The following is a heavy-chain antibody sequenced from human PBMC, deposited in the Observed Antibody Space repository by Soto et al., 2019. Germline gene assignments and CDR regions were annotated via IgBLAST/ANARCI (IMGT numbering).Heavy chain of an antibody. CDR2: IYYSGST. Sequence: QVQLQESGPGLVKPSQTLSLTCTVSGGSISTGGYYWTWIRQHPGKGLEWIGYIYYSGSTSYNPTLKSRVTISVDTSKDQFSRKLSSVTAADTAVYYCARCLSVTLFDNWGQGTLVTVSA. D-gene: IGHD4-17*01. CDR3: ARCLSVTLFDN. J-gene: IGHJ4*02. V-gene: IGHV4-31*03. CDR1: GGSISTGGYY.